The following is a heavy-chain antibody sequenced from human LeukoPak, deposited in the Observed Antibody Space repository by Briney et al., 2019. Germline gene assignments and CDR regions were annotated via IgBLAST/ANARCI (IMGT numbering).Heavy chain of an antibody. D-gene: IGHD3-3*01. CDR2: MNPNSGNT. CDR3: ARGHRTYDFWSGYQYYYYMDV. V-gene: IGHV1-8*03. CDR1: GYTFTSYD. Sequence: ASVKVSCKASGYTFTSYDINWVRQATGQGHEWMGWMNPNSGNTGYAQKFQGRVTITRNTSISTAYMELSSLRSEDTAVYYCARGHRTYDFWSGYQYYYYMDVWGKGTTVTVSS. J-gene: IGHJ6*03.